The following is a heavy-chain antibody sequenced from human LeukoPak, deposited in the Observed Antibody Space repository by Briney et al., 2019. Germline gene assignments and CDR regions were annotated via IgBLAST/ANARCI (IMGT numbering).Heavy chain of an antibody. V-gene: IGHV1-2*02. Sequence: ATVKVSCKASGYTFTGYYMHWVRRAPGQRLEWMGWINPNRGGTNFAQKFQGRVTMTRDTSISTAYMELSSLTSDDAALYYCARGGSVSGYSRGLDYWGQGTLLTVSS. CDR2: INPNRGGT. D-gene: IGHD5-12*01. J-gene: IGHJ4*02. CDR1: GYTFTGYY. CDR3: ARGGSVSGYSRGLDY.